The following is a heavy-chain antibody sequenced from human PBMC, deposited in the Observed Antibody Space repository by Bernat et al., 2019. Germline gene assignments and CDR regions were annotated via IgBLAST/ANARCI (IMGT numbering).Heavy chain of an antibody. CDR3: ARGGAGYYYDSSGYYFTEPYFNY. J-gene: IGHJ4*02. CDR1: GFTFSSYA. D-gene: IGHD3-22*01. V-gene: IGHV3-30-3*01. CDR2: ISYDGSNK. Sequence: QVQLVESGGGVVQPGRSLRLSCAASGFTFSSYAMHWVRQAPGKGLEWVAVISYDGSNKYYADSVKGRFTISRDNSKNTLYLQMNSLRAEDTAVYYCARGGAGYYYDSSGYYFTEPYFNYWGQRTLVTVSS.